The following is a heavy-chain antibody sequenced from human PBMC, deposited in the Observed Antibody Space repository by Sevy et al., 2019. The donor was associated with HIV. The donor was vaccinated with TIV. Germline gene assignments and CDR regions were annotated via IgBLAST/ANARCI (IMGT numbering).Heavy chain of an antibody. CDR1: GFTFSTYG. V-gene: IGHV3-33*01. D-gene: IGHD4-17*01. J-gene: IGHJ4*02. Sequence: GGSLRLSCVASGFTFSTYGMHWVRQAPGKGLEWVAVIWFDGSNTYYADSVKGRFTISRDIAMNTLHLQMNSLRVEDTAVYYCARDLEFYDYGDYGPAFMPDYWGQGTLVTVSS. CDR3: ARDLEFYDYGDYGPAFMPDY. CDR2: IWFDGSNT.